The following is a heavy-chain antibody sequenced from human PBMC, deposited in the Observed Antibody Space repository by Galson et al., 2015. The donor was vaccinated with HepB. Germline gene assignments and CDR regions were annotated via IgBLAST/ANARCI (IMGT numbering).Heavy chain of an antibody. CDR1: GFTFSSYD. V-gene: IGHV3-23*01. D-gene: IGHD1-26*01. CDR2: ISGSAGST. CDR3: SKDEWWELPSYFDY. J-gene: IGHJ4*02. Sequence: SLRLSCAASGFTFSSYDMSWVRQAPGKGLEWVSAISGSAGSTYYADSVKGRFTISRDNSKNTLYLQMNSLRAEDSAVYYCSKDEWWELPSYFDYWGQGTLVTVSS.